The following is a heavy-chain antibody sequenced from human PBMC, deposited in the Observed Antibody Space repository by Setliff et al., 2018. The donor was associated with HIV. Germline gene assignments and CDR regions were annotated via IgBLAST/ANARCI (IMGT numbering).Heavy chain of an antibody. CDR2: RSNSGST. D-gene: IGHD3-10*01. CDR3: ASRRGIEFYFDI. V-gene: IGHV4-34*01. Sequence: SETLSLTCAVYGGSFGEQFWNWSRQSPGKGLEWIGERSNSGSTKYNPSLKSRVTISGDTSKNQFSLNVNSVTAADTGVYYCASRRGIEFYFDIWGQGTPVTVSS. CDR1: GGSFGEQF. J-gene: IGHJ4*02.